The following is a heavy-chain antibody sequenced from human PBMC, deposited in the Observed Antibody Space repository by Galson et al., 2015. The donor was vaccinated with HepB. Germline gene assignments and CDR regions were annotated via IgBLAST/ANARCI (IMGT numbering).Heavy chain of an antibody. J-gene: IGHJ4*02. CDR3: ARGFESGCSSTNCYPIDY. Sequence: SLRLSCAASGFTFITYTINWVRQAPGKGLEWVSSISPSSSYIYYADSVKGRFTISRDNAKNSLYLQMNSLRAEDTAVYYCARGFESGCSSTNCYPIDYWGQGTLVTVSS. V-gene: IGHV3-21*01. CDR2: ISPSSSYI. CDR1: GFTFITYT. D-gene: IGHD2-2*01.